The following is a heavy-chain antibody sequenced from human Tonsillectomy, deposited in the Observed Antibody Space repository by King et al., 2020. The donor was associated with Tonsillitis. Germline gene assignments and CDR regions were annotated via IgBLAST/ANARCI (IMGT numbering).Heavy chain of an antibody. CDR2: ISYDGSNK. D-gene: IGHD3-10*01. Sequence: VQLVESGGGVVQPGRSLRLSCAASGFTFSTYAMHWVRQAPGKGLEWVAVISYDGSNKYYGDSVKGRFTISRYNSMTTLYLQMNSLRPEDTAVYYCAKDPSAGVHMVRGVIITGYNGMDVWGQGTTVTVSS. CDR3: AKDPSAGVHMVRGVIITGYNGMDV. CDR1: GFTFSTYA. V-gene: IGHV3-30*18. J-gene: IGHJ6*02.